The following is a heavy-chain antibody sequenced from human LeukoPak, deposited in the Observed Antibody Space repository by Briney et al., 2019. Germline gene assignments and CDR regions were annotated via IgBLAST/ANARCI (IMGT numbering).Heavy chain of an antibody. D-gene: IGHD1-14*01. CDR2: IKQDGSEK. CDR1: GFAFSNYW. CDR3: ARLRTFDY. Sequence: GGSLRLSCAASGFAFSNYWMSWVRQAPGKGLEWVANIKQDGSEKYYVGSVKGRFTISRDNADNSLYLQMNSLRAEDTAVYYCARLRTFDYWGQGTLVTVSS. J-gene: IGHJ4*02. V-gene: IGHV3-7*03.